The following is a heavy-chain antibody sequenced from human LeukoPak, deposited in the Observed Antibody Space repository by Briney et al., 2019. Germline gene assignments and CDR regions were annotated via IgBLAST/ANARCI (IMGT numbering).Heavy chain of an antibody. CDR1: GGSISSGGYY. CDR3: ARTAGEWLEDYYYMDV. J-gene: IGHJ6*03. CDR2: IYHSGST. D-gene: IGHD3-3*01. Sequence: SETLSLTCTVSGGSISSGGYYWSWIRQHPGKGLEWIGYIYHSGSTYYNPSLKSRVTISVDTSKNQFSLKLSSVTAADTAVYYCARTAGEWLEDYYYMDVWGKGTTVTVSS. V-gene: IGHV4-31*03.